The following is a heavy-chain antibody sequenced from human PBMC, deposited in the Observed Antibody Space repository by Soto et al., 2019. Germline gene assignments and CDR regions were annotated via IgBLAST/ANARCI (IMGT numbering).Heavy chain of an antibody. V-gene: IGHV4-39*01. J-gene: IGHJ4*02. Sequence: SETLSLTCTVSGGSISSSSYYWGWIRQPPGKGLEWIGSIYYSGSTYYNPSLKSRVTISVDTSKNQFSLKLSSVTAADTAVYYCARHRRVQSMAAAPLNWGQGTLVTVSS. CDR1: GGSISSSSYY. CDR2: IYYSGST. D-gene: IGHD6-13*01. CDR3: ARHRRVQSMAAAPLN.